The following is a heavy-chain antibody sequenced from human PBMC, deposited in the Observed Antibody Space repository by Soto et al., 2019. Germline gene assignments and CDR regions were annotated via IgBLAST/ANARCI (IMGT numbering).Heavy chain of an antibody. CDR1: GYGFPSYW. D-gene: IGHD2-15*01. J-gene: IGHJ4*02. V-gene: IGHV5-51*01. Sequence: XESLKISCKGSGYGFPSYWLAWVRQMPGQGPEWMGSIYPGDSDIRYSPSFQGQVTISADKSITTAYLQWSSLKASDSAIYYCARQQPLDSSGYYVWAQGTPVTVSS. CDR2: IYPGDSDI. CDR3: ARQQPLDSSGYYV.